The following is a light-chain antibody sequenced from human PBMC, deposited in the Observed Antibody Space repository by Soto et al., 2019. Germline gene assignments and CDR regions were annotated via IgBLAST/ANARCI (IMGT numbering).Light chain of an antibody. CDR1: RSNIGAGYD. CDR3: QSYDRGLSDNYV. Sequence: QSGLAQPRSECGAPGQRVTNSCAGSRSNIGAGYDVHWYHQLPGKAPKLHIYAKSNRPSGVPDRFSGSKSGTSASLAVAGLQPDEEADYSCQSYDRGLSDNYVFATGTKGT. CDR2: AKS. V-gene: IGLV1-40*01. J-gene: IGLJ1*01.